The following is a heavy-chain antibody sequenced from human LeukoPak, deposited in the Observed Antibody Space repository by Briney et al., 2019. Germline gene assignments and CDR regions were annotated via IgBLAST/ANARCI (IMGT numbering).Heavy chain of an antibody. V-gene: IGHV3-30*02. CDR3: AKDCCSSTSCGFFDY. Sequence: GGSLRLSCAASGFTFSSYSMNWVRQAPGKGLEWVAFIRHDESRKYYADSVKGRFTISRDNSKNTLYLQMNSLRTEDTAVYHCAKDCCSSTSCGFFDYWGQGTLVTVSS. J-gene: IGHJ4*02. CDR2: IRHDESRK. CDR1: GFTFSSYS. D-gene: IGHD2-2*01.